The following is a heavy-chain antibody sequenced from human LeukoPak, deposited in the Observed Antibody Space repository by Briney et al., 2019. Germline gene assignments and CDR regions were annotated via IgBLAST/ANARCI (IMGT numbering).Heavy chain of an antibody. CDR3: ARGGGSRGSYNMDV. J-gene: IGHJ6*03. V-gene: IGHV1-18*01. D-gene: IGHD3-16*01. Sequence: ASEKVSCKASGYTFTSYGISWVRQAPGQGLEWMGWISAYNGNTNYAQKLQGRVTMTTDTSTSMAYMALRSLRSDDTAVYYCARGGGSRGSYNMDVWGKGTTVTISS. CDR2: ISAYNGNT. CDR1: GYTFTSYG.